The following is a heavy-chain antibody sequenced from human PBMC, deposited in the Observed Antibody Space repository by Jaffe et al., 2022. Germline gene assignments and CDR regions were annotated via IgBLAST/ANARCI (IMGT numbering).Heavy chain of an antibody. CDR1: GASISSGTYY. Sequence: QVQLQESGPGLVKPSQTLSLTCTVSGASISSGTYYWTWIRQPAGKGLEWIGRFHTSGTTNYNPSLKSRVTISVDTSKNQFSLKLSSVTAADTAVYYCARALPGGVMLSAAFDVWGQGTMVTVSS. CDR3: ARALPGGVMLSAAFDV. CDR2: FHTSGTT. J-gene: IGHJ3*01. V-gene: IGHV4-61*02. D-gene: IGHD3-16*01.